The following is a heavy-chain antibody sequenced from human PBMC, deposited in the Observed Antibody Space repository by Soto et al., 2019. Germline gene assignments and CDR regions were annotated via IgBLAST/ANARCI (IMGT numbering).Heavy chain of an antibody. V-gene: IGHV4-31*03. CDR3: ARANIVVVPAAINWFDP. CDR1: GGSISSGGYY. CDR2: IYYSGST. J-gene: IGHJ5*02. D-gene: IGHD2-2*01. Sequence: SETLSLTCTVSGGSISSGGYYWSWIRQHPGKGLEWIGYIYYSGSTYYNPSLKSRVTISVDTSKNQFSLKLSSVTAADTAVYYCARANIVVVPAAINWFDPWGQGTLVTVSS.